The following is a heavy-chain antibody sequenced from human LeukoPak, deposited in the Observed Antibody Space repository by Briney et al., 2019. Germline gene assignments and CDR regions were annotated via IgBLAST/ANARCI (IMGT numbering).Heavy chain of an antibody. V-gene: IGHV1-69*04. Sequence: SVKVSCKASGGTFSSYAISWVRQAPGQGLEWMGRIIPILGIANYAQKFQGRVTITADKSTSTAYMELSSLRSEDKAVYYCARDSDWGSRGNWFDPWGQGTLVTVSS. CDR1: GGTFSSYA. CDR2: IIPILGIA. CDR3: ARDSDWGSRGNWFDP. J-gene: IGHJ5*02. D-gene: IGHD7-27*01.